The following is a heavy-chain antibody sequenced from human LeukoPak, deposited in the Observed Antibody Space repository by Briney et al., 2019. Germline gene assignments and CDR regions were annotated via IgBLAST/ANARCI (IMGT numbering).Heavy chain of an antibody. Sequence: PSETLSLTCTVSGGSIASSPYYWGWIRQPPGKGLEWIGSISYRGTTYYSPSLKSRVTVSVDTSTNRFFLKLRSVTAADTAVYYCARDKLAVRDNWFDPWGQGMLVIVSS. CDR1: GGSIASSPYY. CDR2: ISYRGTT. J-gene: IGHJ5*02. V-gene: IGHV4-39*02. D-gene: IGHD3-10*02. CDR3: ARDKLAVRDNWFDP.